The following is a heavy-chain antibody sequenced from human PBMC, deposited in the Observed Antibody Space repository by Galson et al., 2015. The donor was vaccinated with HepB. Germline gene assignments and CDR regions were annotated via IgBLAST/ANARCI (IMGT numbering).Heavy chain of an antibody. D-gene: IGHD6-19*01. CDR1: GFTFSNYA. CDR2: ISASGENI. J-gene: IGHJ4*02. CDR3: TKSITVAGWCFDY. Sequence: SLRLSCAASGFTFSNYAMSWVRQTPGKGFDWVSAISASGENIYYADSVKGRFTISRDSSKNTVYLQMNSLRAEDTALYHYTKSITVAGWCFDYWGQGALVTVSS. V-gene: IGHV3-23*01.